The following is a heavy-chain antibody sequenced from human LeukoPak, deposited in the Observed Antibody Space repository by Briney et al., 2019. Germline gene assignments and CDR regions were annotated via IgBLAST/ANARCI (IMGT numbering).Heavy chain of an antibody. CDR2: INPSGGST. Sequence: SVKXSCKASGYTFTSYYMHWVRQAPGQGLEWMGIINPSGGSTSYAQKFQGRVTMTRDTSTSTVYMELSSLRSEDTAVYYCARDSHRIAVAVHGGLEYFQHWGQGTLVTVSS. V-gene: IGHV1-46*01. J-gene: IGHJ1*01. CDR3: ARDSHRIAVAVHGGLEYFQH. D-gene: IGHD6-19*01. CDR1: GYTFTSYY.